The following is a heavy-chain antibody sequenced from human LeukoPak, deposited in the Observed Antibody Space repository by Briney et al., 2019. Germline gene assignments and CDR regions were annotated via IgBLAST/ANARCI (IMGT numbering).Heavy chain of an antibody. CDR2: IRWNSGSI. J-gene: IGHJ4*02. CDR3: AKDMGITMVRGPYYFDY. V-gene: IGHV3-9*01. Sequence: GGSLRLSCAASGFTFDDSAMHWVRQAPGKCLEWVSGIRWNSGSIGYADSVKGRFTISRDNAKNSLYLQMNSLRAEDTALYYCAKDMGITMVRGPYYFDYWGQGTLVTVSS. D-gene: IGHD3-10*01. CDR1: GFTFDDSA.